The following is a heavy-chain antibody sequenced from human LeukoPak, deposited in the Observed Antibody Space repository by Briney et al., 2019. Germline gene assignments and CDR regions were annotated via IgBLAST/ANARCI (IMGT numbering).Heavy chain of an antibody. D-gene: IGHD2-21*01. CDR2: ISNDGSNI. Sequence: PGGPLRLSCATSGFTFSSYGMHWVRQVPGKGLEWVAVISNDGSNIQYGDSAKGRFTISRDNSKNTVFLHMNSLRSEDTAVYYCAKDPYRVIVATGNYLDPWGQGTLVTVSS. J-gene: IGHJ5*02. V-gene: IGHV3-30*18. CDR1: GFTFSSYG. CDR3: AKDPYRVIVATGNYLDP.